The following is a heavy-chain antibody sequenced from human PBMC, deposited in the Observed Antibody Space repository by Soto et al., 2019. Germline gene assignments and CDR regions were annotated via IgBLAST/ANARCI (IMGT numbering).Heavy chain of an antibody. CDR3: AAVAGTSAFVGYFEY. D-gene: IGHD6-19*01. Sequence: QGLLVQSGAEVKKPGSSVKVSCEAPGGTLSTYTLTWLRQAPGQGPEWMGRIIPALDIEDYAQQFQGRVTITADTPTSTAYMELHSLRSDDTAVYYCAAVAGTSAFVGYFEYWGQGTLVTVAS. CDR1: GGTLSTYT. V-gene: IGHV1-69*02. J-gene: IGHJ4*02. CDR2: IIPALDIE.